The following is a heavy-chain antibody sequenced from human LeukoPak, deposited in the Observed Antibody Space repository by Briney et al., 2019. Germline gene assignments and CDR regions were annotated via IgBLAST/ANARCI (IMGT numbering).Heavy chain of an antibody. V-gene: IGHV3-21*01. J-gene: IGHJ6*04. D-gene: IGHD2-15*01. CDR2: ISSSSSYI. CDR3: ARDLAGSYYGMDV. CDR1: GFTFSNSD. Sequence: GGSLRLSCAASGFTFSNSDMNWVRQAPGKGLEWVSSISSSSSYIYYADSVKGRFTISRDNAKNSLYLQMNSLRAEDTAVYYCARDLAGSYYGMDVWGKGTTVTVSS.